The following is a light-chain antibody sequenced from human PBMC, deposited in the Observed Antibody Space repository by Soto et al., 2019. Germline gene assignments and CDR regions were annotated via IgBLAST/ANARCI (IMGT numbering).Light chain of an antibody. J-gene: IGLJ1*01. V-gene: IGLV2-8*01. CDR2: AVT. CDR3: SSHAGNNNYV. CDR1: SSDVGGQNY. Sequence: QSALTQPPSASGSPGQSVAISCTGTSSDVGGQNYVSWYQQRPGKAPKLIIYAVTERPSGVPDRFSGSKSGNTASLTVSGLQTEDEADYYCSSHAGNNNYVFGTGTKVTV.